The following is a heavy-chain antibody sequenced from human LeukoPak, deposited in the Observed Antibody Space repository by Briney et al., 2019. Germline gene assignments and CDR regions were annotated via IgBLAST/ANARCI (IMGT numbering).Heavy chain of an antibody. Sequence: GRSLRLSCAASGFTFSTYFMHWVRQAPGKGLEWVATISYDGSKKYYVDSVKGRFTIPRDNSENTLYLQMNSLRGDDTAVYHCARALSIVETGGDNWFDPWGQGTLVTVSS. V-gene: IGHV3-30-3*01. CDR1: GFTFSTYF. D-gene: IGHD1-26*01. J-gene: IGHJ5*02. CDR2: ISYDGSKK. CDR3: ARALSIVETGGDNWFDP.